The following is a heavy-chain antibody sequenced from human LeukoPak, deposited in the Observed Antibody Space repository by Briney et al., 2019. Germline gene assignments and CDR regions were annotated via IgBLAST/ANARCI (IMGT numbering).Heavy chain of an antibody. Sequence: GGSLRLSCAASGFTFSSYGMHWVRQAPGKGLEWVAVISYDGSNKYYADSVKGRFTISRDNSKNTLYLQMNSLRAEDTAVYYCAKSHDYGDYPGDYWDQGTLVTVSS. V-gene: IGHV3-30*18. D-gene: IGHD4-17*01. J-gene: IGHJ4*02. CDR1: GFTFSSYG. CDR3: AKSHDYGDYPGDY. CDR2: ISYDGSNK.